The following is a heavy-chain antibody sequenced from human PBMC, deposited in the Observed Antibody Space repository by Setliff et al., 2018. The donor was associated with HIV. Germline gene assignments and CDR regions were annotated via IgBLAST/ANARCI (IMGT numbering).Heavy chain of an antibody. Sequence: ASVKVSCKASGYTFTSYYMHWVRQAPGQGLEWMGIINPSSTSTNYAQRFQGRVTMTRDTSTSTVYMELSSLRSEDTAVYYCARDHMSVGAWVGATSRGLFQHWGQGTLVTAPQ. CDR1: GYTFTSYY. V-gene: IGHV1-46*01. CDR3: ARDHMSVGAWVGATSRGLFQH. D-gene: IGHD1-26*01. CDR2: INPSSTST. J-gene: IGHJ1*01.